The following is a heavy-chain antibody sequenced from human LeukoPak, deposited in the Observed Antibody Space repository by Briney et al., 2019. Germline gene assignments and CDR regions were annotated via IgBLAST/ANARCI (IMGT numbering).Heavy chain of an antibody. V-gene: IGHV1-8*03. CDR3: ARVGYSNSYDY. Sequence: ASVNVSCKASGYTFTNFDINWVRQATGQGLEWMGWMNPNTGNAGYAQKFQDRVTITWDASRSTAYMDLSSLRSEDTAVYYCARVGYSNSYDYWGQATLVTVSS. CDR2: MNPNTGNA. D-gene: IGHD4-11*01. J-gene: IGHJ4*02. CDR1: GYTFTNFD.